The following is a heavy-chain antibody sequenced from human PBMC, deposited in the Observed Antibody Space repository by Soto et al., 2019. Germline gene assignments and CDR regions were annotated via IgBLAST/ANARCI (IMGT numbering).Heavy chain of an antibody. J-gene: IGHJ6*02. CDR1: GGTFRSSA. D-gene: IGHD6-6*01. CDR3: ASSGAARPSFYYCGMDV. CDR2: IIPIFGTA. V-gene: IGHV1-69*01. Sequence: QVQLVQSGAEVKKPGSSVKVSCKASGGTFRSSAISWVRQAPGHGLEWMGGIIPIFGTANYAQKFQGRVMITADESTSTAYMELSSLRSEDTAVYYCASSGAARPSFYYCGMDVWGQGTKVPVSS.